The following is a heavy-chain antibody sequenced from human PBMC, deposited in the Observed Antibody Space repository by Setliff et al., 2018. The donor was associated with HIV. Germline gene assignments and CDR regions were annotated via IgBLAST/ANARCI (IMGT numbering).Heavy chain of an antibody. CDR3: ARGLPADGYAFDL. CDR1: GYRFSSYG. Sequence: ASVKVSCKASGYRFSSYGITWVRHDPGQGLEWMGWINVHNGDTKFAQRFQDRLTMTTDTSTTTAYMDLRSLRSDDTAVYYCARGLPADGYAFDLWGQGTMVTVSS. V-gene: IGHV1-18*01. CDR2: INVHNGDT. D-gene: IGHD6-13*01. J-gene: IGHJ3*01.